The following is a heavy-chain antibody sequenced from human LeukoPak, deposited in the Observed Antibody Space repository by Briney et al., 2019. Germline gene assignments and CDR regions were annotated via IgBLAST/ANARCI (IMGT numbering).Heavy chain of an antibody. CDR1: GFTFSSYA. Sequence: GGSLRLSCAASGFTFSSYAMNWVRRAPGQGLQWVSAISGSGGTTYYADSVKGRFTISRDNSKNTLYLQMNSLRAEDTAVYYCARGPFLSDYDILTGYYTGHYFDYWGQGTLVTVSS. V-gene: IGHV3-23*01. D-gene: IGHD3-9*01. CDR3: ARGPFLSDYDILTGYYTGHYFDY. CDR2: ISGSGGTT. J-gene: IGHJ4*02.